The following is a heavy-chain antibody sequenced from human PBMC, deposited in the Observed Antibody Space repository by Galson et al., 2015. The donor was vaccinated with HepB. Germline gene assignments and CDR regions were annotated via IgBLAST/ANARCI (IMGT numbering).Heavy chain of an antibody. D-gene: IGHD6-19*01. Sequence: SLRLSCAASGFTFSSYAMFWVRQAPRKGLEWVAVISYDGSNKYYADSVKGRFTISRDNSKNTLYLQMNSLRTEDTAAYYCARAGISSGWYSRAGWKDYWGQGTLVTVFS. CDR1: GFTFSSYA. CDR3: ARAGISSGWYSRAGWKDY. CDR2: ISYDGSNK. V-gene: IGHV3-30*19. J-gene: IGHJ4*02.